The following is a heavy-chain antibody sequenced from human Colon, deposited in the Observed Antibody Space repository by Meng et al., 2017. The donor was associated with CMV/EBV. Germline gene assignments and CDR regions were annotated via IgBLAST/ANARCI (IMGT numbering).Heavy chain of an antibody. V-gene: IGHV3-21*01. D-gene: IGHD1-26*01. CDR3: ARLSGNSRMDV. Sequence: GGSLRLSCAASGFTFSSYSMTWVRQAPGKGLEWVSFIGSNSSDIYYVDSLKGRFTVSRDNANNSLFLQMNSLGPEDTAVYYCARLSGNSRMDVWGQGTTVTVSS. CDR1: GFTFSSYS. CDR2: IGSNSSDI. J-gene: IGHJ6*02.